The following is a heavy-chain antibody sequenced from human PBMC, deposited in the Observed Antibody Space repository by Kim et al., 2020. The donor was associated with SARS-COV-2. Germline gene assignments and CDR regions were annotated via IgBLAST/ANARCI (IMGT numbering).Heavy chain of an antibody. CDR1: GGSISSGGYY. CDR2: IYYSGST. Sequence: SETLSLTCTVSGGSISSGGYYWSWIRQHPGKGLEWIGYIYYSGSTYYNPSLKSRVTISVDTSKNQFSLKLSSVTAADTAVYYCARGWVDYDYVWGSYRSADYFDYWGQGTLVTVSS. V-gene: IGHV4-31*03. J-gene: IGHJ4*02. D-gene: IGHD3-16*02. CDR3: ARGWVDYDYVWGSYRSADYFDY.